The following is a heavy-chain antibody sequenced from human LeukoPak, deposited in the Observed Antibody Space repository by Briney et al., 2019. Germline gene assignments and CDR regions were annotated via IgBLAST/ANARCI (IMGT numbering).Heavy chain of an antibody. J-gene: IGHJ4*02. CDR2: IYYSGST. CDR1: GGSISSSSYY. Sequence: SETLSLTCTVSGGSISSSSYYWGWIRQPPGKGLEWIGSIYYSGSTYYNPSLKSRVTISVDTSKNQFSLKLSSVTAADTAVYYCAREARITMIVVVIKGYYFDYWGQGTLVTVSS. V-gene: IGHV4-39*02. CDR3: AREARITMIVVVIKGYYFDY. D-gene: IGHD3-22*01.